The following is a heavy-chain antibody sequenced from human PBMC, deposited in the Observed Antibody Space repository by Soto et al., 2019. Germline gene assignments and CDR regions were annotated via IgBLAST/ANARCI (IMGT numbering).Heavy chain of an antibody. CDR3: ARHLRADHGEEGMDV. CDR2: IDPSDSYT. V-gene: IGHV5-10-1*01. CDR1: GYNFTIYW. J-gene: IGHJ6*02. Sequence: PGESLKISCQGSGYNFTIYWISWVRQMPGKGLEWMGRIDPSDSYTTYSPSFQGHVSISVDKSITSAFLQWRSLEASDTALYYCARHLRADHGEEGMDVWGQGTTVTVSS. D-gene: IGHD4-17*01.